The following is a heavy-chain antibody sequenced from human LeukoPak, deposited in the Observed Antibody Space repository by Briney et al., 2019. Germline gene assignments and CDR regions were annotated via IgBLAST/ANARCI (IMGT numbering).Heavy chain of an antibody. CDR2: INPNSGGT. CDR3: ARGIPFGDGMDV. CDR1: GYTFTGYY. D-gene: IGHD3-10*01. V-gene: IGHV1-2*04. J-gene: IGHJ6*02. Sequence: ASVKVSCKASGYTFTGYYMHWVRQAPGQGLEWMGWINPNSGGTNYAQKFQGWVTMTRDTSISTAYMELSRLRSDDTAVYYCARGIPFGDGMDVWGQGTTVTVSS.